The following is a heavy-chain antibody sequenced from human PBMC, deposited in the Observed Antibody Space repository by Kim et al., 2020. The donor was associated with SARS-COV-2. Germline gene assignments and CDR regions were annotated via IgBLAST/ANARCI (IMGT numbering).Heavy chain of an antibody. J-gene: IGHJ6*02. CDR2: ISAYNGNT. CDR3: ARGGVVVPDYCYYGMDV. D-gene: IGHD2-2*01. CDR1: GYTFTSYG. V-gene: IGHV1-18*01. Sequence: ASVKVSCKASGYTFTSYGISWVRQAPGQGLEWMGWISAYNGNTNYAQKLQGRVTMTTDTSTSTAYMELRSLRSDDTAVYYCARGGVVVPDYCYYGMDVWGQGTTVTVSS.